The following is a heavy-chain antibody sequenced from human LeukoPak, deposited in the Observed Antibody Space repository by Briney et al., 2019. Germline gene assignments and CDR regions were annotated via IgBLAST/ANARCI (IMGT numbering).Heavy chain of an antibody. CDR3: ARDDCSSISCYHNWFDP. CDR1: GFTFSNAW. V-gene: IGHV3-7*01. Sequence: QSGGSLRLSCAASGFTFSNAWMSWVRQAPGKGLEWVANIKQDGSEKYYVDSVKGRFTISRDNAKNSLYLQMNSLRAEDTAVYYCARDDCSSISCYHNWFDPWGQGTLVTVSS. J-gene: IGHJ5*02. CDR2: IKQDGSEK. D-gene: IGHD2-2*01.